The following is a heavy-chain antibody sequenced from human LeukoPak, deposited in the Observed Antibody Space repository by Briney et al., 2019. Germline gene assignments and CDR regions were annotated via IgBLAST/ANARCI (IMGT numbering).Heavy chain of an antibody. V-gene: IGHV4-39*01. CDR3: ARLTTNGATYFEN. CDR1: GGSISSSNYY. D-gene: IGHD1-14*01. J-gene: IGHJ4*02. CDR2: IYYSGTT. Sequence: PSETLSLTCIVSGGSISSSNYYWGWIRQSPGKGLEWIGRIYYSGTTYYNPSLKSRVTISIDASRNQFSLDLSSVTAADTAVYYCARLTTNGATYFENWGQGTLVTVSS.